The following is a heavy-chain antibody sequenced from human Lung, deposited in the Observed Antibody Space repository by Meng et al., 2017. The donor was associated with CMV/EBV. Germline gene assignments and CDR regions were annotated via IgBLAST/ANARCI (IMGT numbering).Heavy chain of an antibody. CDR1: VGTFSSYA. CDR3: AGGYCSSTSCYNVYGMDV. CDR2: IIPIFGTA. Sequence: SVNVSXKASVGTFSSYAISWLRQTPGQGLEWMGGIIPIFGTANYAQKFQGRVTITTDESTSTAYMELSSLRSEDTAVYYCAGGYCSSTSCYNVYGMDVWGQGTTVTVSS. J-gene: IGHJ6*02. D-gene: IGHD2-2*02. V-gene: IGHV1-69*05.